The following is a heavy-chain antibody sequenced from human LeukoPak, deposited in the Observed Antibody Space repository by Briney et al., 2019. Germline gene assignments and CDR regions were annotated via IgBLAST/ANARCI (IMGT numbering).Heavy chain of an antibody. CDR3: AHRGLARGSYNFDY. V-gene: IGHV2-5*02. CDR2: IYWDDSK. D-gene: IGHD1-26*01. Sequence: SGPTLVNPTQTLTLTCTFSGFSLTTSGVGVGWIRQPPGEALECLALIYWDDSKRYSPSLKSRLTITKDTSKNQVILTMTNMDPVDTATYYCAHRGLARGSYNFDYWGQGTLVTVSS. J-gene: IGHJ4*02. CDR1: GFSLTTSGVG.